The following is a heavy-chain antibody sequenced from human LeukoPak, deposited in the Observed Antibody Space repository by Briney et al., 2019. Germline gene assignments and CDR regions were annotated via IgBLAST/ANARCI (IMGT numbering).Heavy chain of an antibody. D-gene: IGHD3-9*01. CDR3: ARGRTLKGLFDWLSPGYYFDH. J-gene: IGHJ4*02. CDR2: ISGSGGST. V-gene: IGHV3-23*01. Sequence: PGGSLRLSCAASGFIFSNYAMSWVRQAPGKGLEWVSGISGSGGSTVYVDSVRGRFTISRDNSKNTLYLQMNSLRAEDTAVYYCARGRTLKGLFDWLSPGYYFDHWGQGTLVTVSS. CDR1: GFIFSNYA.